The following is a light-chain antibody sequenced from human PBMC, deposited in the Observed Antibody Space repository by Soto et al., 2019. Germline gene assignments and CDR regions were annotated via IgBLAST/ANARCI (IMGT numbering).Light chain of an antibody. J-gene: IGKJ5*01. Sequence: EIVMTQSPATLSVSPGERATLSCRASQSVSSNVAWYQQKPGQAPRLLIYGASIRATGIPARFSGSGSGTESTLTITSMQSEDFAVYYCQQYNNCPPITVDHGTRLEI. CDR2: GAS. CDR1: QSVSSN. CDR3: QQYNNCPPIT. V-gene: IGKV3D-15*01.